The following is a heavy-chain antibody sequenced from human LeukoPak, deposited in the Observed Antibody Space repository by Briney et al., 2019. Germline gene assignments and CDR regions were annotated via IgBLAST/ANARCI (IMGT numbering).Heavy chain of an antibody. V-gene: IGHV4-34*01. J-gene: IGHJ4*02. D-gene: IGHD1-26*01. Sequence: PSETLSLTCTVSGGSISSYYWSWIRQPPGKGLEWIGEINHSGSTNYNPSLKSRVTISVDTSKNQFSLKLSSVTAADTAVYYCARGLMSGSYSDYWGQGTLVTVSS. CDR3: ARGLMSGSYSDY. CDR1: GGSISSYY. CDR2: INHSGST.